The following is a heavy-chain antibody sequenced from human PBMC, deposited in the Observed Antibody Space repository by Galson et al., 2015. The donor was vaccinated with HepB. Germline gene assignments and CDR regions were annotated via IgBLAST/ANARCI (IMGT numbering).Heavy chain of an antibody. CDR2: ISYDGSNK. CDR1: GFTFSSYA. J-gene: IGHJ4*02. V-gene: IGHV3-30-3*01. CDR3: ARTFLDAVR. D-gene: IGHD3-3*02. Sequence: SLRLSCAASGFTFSSYAMHWVRQAPGKGLEWVAVISYDGSNKYYADSVKGRFTISRDNSKNTLYLQMNSLRAEDTAVYYCARTFLDAVRGGQGTLVTVSS.